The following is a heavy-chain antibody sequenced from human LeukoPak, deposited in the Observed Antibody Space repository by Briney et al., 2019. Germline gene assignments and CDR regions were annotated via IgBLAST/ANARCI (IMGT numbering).Heavy chain of an antibody. V-gene: IGHV3-23*01. CDR3: ARECPSGLSGVDY. CDR2: ISGGGINT. J-gene: IGHJ4*02. CDR1: GFTFSSYG. Sequence: PGGSLRLSCAASGFTFSSYGMSWVRQAPGKGPEWVSTISGGGINTHYADSVKGRFIISRDNSKNTLYLQMNSLRAEDTAVYYCARECPSGLSGVDYWGQGTLVTVSS. D-gene: IGHD3-9*01.